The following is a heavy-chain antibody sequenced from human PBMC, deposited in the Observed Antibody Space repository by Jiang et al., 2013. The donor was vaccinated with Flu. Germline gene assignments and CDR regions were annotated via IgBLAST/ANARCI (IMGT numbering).Heavy chain of an antibody. CDR1: GGSISSGDYY. Sequence: GPGLVKPSQTLSLTCTVSGGSISSGDYYWSWIRQPPGKGLEWIGYIYYSGSTYYNPSLKSRVTISVDTSKNQFSLKLSSVTAADTAVYYCARDRPYYDFWSGYSPLDYWAREPWSPSPQ. CDR2: IYYSGST. V-gene: IGHV4-30-4*01. D-gene: IGHD3-3*01. J-gene: IGHJ4*02. CDR3: ARDRPYYDFWSGYSPLDY.